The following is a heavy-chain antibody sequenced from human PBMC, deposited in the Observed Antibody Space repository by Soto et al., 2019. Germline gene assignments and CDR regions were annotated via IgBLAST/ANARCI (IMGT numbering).Heavy chain of an antibody. D-gene: IGHD2-2*01. CDR1: EYSFANYW. V-gene: IGHV5-51*01. Sequence: GESLKISCKGSEYSFANYWIGWVRQTPGKGLEWMGSIYPTDSDSKYSPSFQGQVTISADKSISTAYLQWSSLKASDTAMYYCASKRVVPAAILGYADALDIWGQGTMVTVSS. CDR2: IYPTDSDS. CDR3: ASKRVVPAAILGYADALDI. J-gene: IGHJ3*02.